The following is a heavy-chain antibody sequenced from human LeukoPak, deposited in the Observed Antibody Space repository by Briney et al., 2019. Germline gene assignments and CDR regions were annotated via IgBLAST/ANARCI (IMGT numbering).Heavy chain of an antibody. Sequence: SETLSLTCTASGGSISRGNYYWSWIRQPAGKGLEWIGRIYTSGSTNYNPSLKSRVTISVDTSKNQFSLKLSSVTAADTAVYYCVRGSESSMAPRYFDYWGQGTLLTVSS. CDR3: VRGSESSMAPRYFDY. CDR2: IYTSGST. J-gene: IGHJ4*02. D-gene: IGHD2/OR15-2a*01. CDR1: GGSISRGNYY. V-gene: IGHV4-61*02.